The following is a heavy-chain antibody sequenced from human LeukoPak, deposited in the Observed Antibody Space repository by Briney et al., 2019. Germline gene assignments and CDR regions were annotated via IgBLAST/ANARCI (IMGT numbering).Heavy chain of an antibody. Sequence: PSETLSLTCTVSGGSISSYYWSWIRQPPGEGLEWIGYIYYSGSTNYNPSLKSRVTISVDTSKNQFSLKLSSVTAADTAVYYCATSSSGWYRGWFDPWGQGTLVTVSS. J-gene: IGHJ5*02. CDR2: IYYSGST. CDR3: ATSSSGWYRGWFDP. D-gene: IGHD6-19*01. V-gene: IGHV4-59*01. CDR1: GGSISSYY.